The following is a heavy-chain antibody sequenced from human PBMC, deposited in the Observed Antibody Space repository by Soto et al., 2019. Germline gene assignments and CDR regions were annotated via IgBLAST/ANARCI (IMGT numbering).Heavy chain of an antibody. CDR2: IYYSGST. D-gene: IGHD3-10*01. CDR3: ARQNGSFRSWFDS. Sequence: SETLSLTCTVSCGSISSSSYYWGWIRQPPGKGLEWIGSIYYSGSTYYNPSLKSRVTISVDTSKNQFSLKLTSVTAADTAMYYCARQNGSFRSWFDSWGQGTLVTVS. V-gene: IGHV4-39*01. J-gene: IGHJ5*01. CDR1: CGSISSSSYY.